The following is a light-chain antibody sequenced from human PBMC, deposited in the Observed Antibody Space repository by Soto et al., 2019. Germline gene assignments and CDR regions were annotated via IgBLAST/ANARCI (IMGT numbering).Light chain of an antibody. J-gene: IGKJ4*01. CDR1: QSVSSSH. Sequence: DIVLTQSPGTLSLPPGERAILSCSASQSVSSSHLAWYQQKPGQAPRLLIYGASSRATGIPDRFSGSGSGTDFSLTISRLEPEDFAVYYCQHSGTSPPALTFGGGTKVEIK. CDR2: GAS. V-gene: IGKV3-20*01. CDR3: QHSGTSPPALT.